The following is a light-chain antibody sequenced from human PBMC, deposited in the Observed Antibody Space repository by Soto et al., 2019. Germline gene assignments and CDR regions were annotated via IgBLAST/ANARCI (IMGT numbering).Light chain of an antibody. CDR1: SRDVGYYNS. CDR2: DVN. Sequence: QSALTQPASVSGSPGQSIAISCTETSRDVGYYNSVSWDQQYPGKAPKLMIHDVNIRPSGISDRFSGSKSGNTASLTISGLQAEDEDDYYCSSFTSSTSYVFGTGTKLTVL. V-gene: IGLV2-14*03. J-gene: IGLJ1*01. CDR3: SSFTSSTSYV.